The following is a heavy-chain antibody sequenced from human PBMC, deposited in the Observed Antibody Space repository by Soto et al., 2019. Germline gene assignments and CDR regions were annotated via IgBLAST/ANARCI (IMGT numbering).Heavy chain of an antibody. CDR2: TYYRSKWYN. CDR3: ARDLVYCSSTSCPYYYGMDV. V-gene: IGHV6-1*01. Sequence: QTLSLTCAISGDSVSSNSAAWNWIRQSPSRGLEWLGRTYYRSKWYNDYAVSVKSRITINPDTSKNQFSLQLNSVTPEDTAVYYCARDLVYCSSTSCPYYYGMDVWGQGTTVTVSS. D-gene: IGHD2-2*01. J-gene: IGHJ6*02. CDR1: GDSVSSNSAA.